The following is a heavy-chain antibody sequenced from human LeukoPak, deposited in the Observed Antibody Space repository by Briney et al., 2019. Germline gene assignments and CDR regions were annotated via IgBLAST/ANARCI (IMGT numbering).Heavy chain of an antibody. CDR3: ARPKTTTSYYDFWSGFNDAFDI. D-gene: IGHD3-3*01. V-gene: IGHV4-39*01. CDR1: GGSFSGYY. CDR2: IYYSGST. J-gene: IGHJ3*02. Sequence: SETLSLTCAVYGGSFSGYYWGWIRQPPGKGLEWIGSIYYSGSTYYNPSLKSRVTISVDTSKNQFSLKLSSVTAADTAVYYCARPKTTTSYYDFWSGFNDAFDIWGQGTMVTVSS.